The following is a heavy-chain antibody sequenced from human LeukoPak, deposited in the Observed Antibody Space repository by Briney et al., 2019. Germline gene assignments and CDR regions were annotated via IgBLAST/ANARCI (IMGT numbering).Heavy chain of an antibody. CDR3: ARPARSGIYYPDAFEN. D-gene: IGHD3-10*01. V-gene: IGHV3-11*04. J-gene: IGHJ3*02. CDR2: ISSSGTAT. Sequence: GGSLRLSCTASGFTFDDYYIAWIRQPPGKGLDWVAYISSSGTATYYAESVKGRFTISRDNAKNSLYLQMDSLKAEDTAMYYCARPARSGIYYPDAFENRGQGTMVTVST. CDR1: GFTFDDYY.